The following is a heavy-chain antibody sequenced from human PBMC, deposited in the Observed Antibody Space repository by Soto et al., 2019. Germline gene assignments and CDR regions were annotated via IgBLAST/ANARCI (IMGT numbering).Heavy chain of an antibody. V-gene: IGHV4-59*01. CDR1: GGSLSSYY. CDR3: ARRYGDAVDF. D-gene: IGHD4-17*01. CDR2: NYYSGST. Sequence: QVQLQESGPGLVRPSETLSLTCTVSGGSLSSYYWCWIRQPPGKGLEWFGYNYYSGSTNYNPSLKSRVTISVDTSKNQFSLKLSSVTAADTAVYYCARRYGDAVDFWGQGTLVTVSS. J-gene: IGHJ4*02.